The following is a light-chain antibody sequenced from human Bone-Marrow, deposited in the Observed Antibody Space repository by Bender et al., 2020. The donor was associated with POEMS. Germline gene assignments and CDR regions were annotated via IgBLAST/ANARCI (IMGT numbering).Light chain of an antibody. CDR2: EVT. Sequence: QSALTQPASVSGSPGQSITISCTGTNSDVGGYNYVSWYQQHPGKAPKLMIYEVTNRPSGVSDRFSGSKSGNTASLTISGLQAEDEADYYCNSYTFNSDLGGVFGTGTKVTVL. CDR1: NSDVGGYNY. V-gene: IGLV2-14*01. J-gene: IGLJ1*01. CDR3: NSYTFNSDLGGV.